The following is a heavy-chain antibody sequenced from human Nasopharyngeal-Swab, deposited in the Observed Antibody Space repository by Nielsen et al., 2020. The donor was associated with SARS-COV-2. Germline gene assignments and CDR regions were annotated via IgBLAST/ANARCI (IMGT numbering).Heavy chain of an antibody. Sequence: WIRQPPGKGLVWVARINNDGSSTGYADSVKGRFTISRDNVKNSLYLQMNSLRAEDTAVYYCARFALGLTYGPLLSYYTDVWGKGTTVTVSS. D-gene: IGHD3-10*01. CDR2: INNDGSST. V-gene: IGHV3-74*01. CDR3: ARFALGLTYGPLLSYYTDV. J-gene: IGHJ6*03.